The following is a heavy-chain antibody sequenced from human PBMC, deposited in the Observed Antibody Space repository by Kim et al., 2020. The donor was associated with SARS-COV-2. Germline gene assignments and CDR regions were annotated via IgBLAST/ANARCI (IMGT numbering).Heavy chain of an antibody. CDR3: AKDLVAAAKAHWFDP. D-gene: IGHD6-13*01. J-gene: IGHJ5*02. V-gene: IGHV3-23*01. Sequence: DSVKGRFTISRDNSKNTLYLQMNRLRAEDTAVYYCAKDLVAAAKAHWFDPWGQGTLVTVSS.